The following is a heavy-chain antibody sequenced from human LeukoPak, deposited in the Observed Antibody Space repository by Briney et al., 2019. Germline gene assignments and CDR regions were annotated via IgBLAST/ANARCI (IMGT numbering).Heavy chain of an antibody. CDR1: GFIFTNYN. Sequence: PGGSLRLSCAASGFIFTNYNMNWVRQAPGKGLEWVSYISSSSSIIYYAGSVKGRFTISRDNAKKSLYLQMNSLRAEDTAVYYCVREVDSSGYLLFDQWGQGTLVTVSS. D-gene: IGHD3-22*01. CDR3: VREVDSSGYLLFDQ. CDR2: ISSSSSII. J-gene: IGHJ4*02. V-gene: IGHV3-48*04.